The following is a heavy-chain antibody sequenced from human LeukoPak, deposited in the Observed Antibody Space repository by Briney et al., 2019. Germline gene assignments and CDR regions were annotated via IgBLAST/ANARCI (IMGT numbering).Heavy chain of an antibody. Sequence: GGSLRLSCAASGFTFSTYAMSWVRQAPGKGLEWVSAIGDTTYYADSVKGRFTISRDNSKNTLYLQMNSLRAEDTAVYYCAKDRGYSYGYAFDYWGQGTLVTVSS. D-gene: IGHD5-18*01. V-gene: IGHV3-23*01. CDR2: IGDTT. CDR1: GFTFSTYA. J-gene: IGHJ4*02. CDR3: AKDRGYSYGYAFDY.